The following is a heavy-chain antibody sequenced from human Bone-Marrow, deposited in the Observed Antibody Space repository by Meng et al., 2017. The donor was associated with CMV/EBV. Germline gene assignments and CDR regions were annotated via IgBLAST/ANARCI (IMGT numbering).Heavy chain of an antibody. Sequence: GGSLRLSCAASGFTFSGYEMNWVRQAPGKGLEWVSYISSSGSTKYYATSVKGRFTNSRDNAKNSLYLQMNSLKAEDTAVDYCARGRWHGDYFDYWGQGTLVTVSS. CDR1: GFTFSGYE. V-gene: IGHV3-48*03. CDR2: ISSSGSTK. CDR3: ARGRWHGDYFDY. D-gene: IGHD4-23*01. J-gene: IGHJ4*02.